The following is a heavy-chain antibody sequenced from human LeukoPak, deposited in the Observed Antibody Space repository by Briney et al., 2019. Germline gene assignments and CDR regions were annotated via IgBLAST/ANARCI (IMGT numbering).Heavy chain of an antibody. CDR2: IRYDGSNK. V-gene: IGHV3-30*02. CDR3: AKDQSGSAYYDIFPI. D-gene: IGHD3-9*01. J-gene: IGHJ3*02. Sequence: GGSLRLSCAASGFTFSSYGMHWVRQAPGKGLEWVAFIRYDGSNKYYADSVKGRFTISRDNSKNTLYLQMNSLRAEDTAVYYCAKDQSGSAYYDIFPIWGQGTMVTVSS. CDR1: GFTFSSYG.